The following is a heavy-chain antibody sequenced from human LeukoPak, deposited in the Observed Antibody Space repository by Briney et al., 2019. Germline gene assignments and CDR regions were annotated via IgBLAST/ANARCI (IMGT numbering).Heavy chain of an antibody. CDR3: GRAGYSSGCPDY. J-gene: IGHJ4*02. CDR2: ISYDGSNK. D-gene: IGHD6-19*01. CDR1: GFTFSSYS. Sequence: GGSLRLSCAASGFTFSSYSMHWVRQAPGKGLQWVALISYDGSNKYYADSVKGRFTISRDNSKNTLYLQMNSLRPEDTAVYYRGRAGYSSGCPDYWGQGTLVTVSS. V-gene: IGHV3-30*01.